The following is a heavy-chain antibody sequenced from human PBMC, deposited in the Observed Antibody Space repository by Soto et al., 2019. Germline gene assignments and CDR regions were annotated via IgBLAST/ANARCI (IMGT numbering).Heavy chain of an antibody. Sequence: EVQLLESGGGLVQPGGSLRLSCAASGFTFGTYAMNWLRQAPGRGLECVSFISGSGRTTYYADSVKGRFTVSRDNSKNTMYLQMNSLRAEDTALYYCAKFRGPSYSYYYMVVWGKGTTVTVSS. CDR1: GFTFGTYA. D-gene: IGHD3-16*01. CDR2: ISGSGRTT. CDR3: AKFRGPSYSYYYMVV. V-gene: IGHV3-23*01. J-gene: IGHJ6*03.